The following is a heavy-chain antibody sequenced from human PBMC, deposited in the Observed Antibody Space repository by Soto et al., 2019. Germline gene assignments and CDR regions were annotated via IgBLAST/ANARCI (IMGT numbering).Heavy chain of an antibody. CDR1: GFTFSSYA. J-gene: IGHJ4*02. CDR2: INGGGGTT. D-gene: IGHD3-9*01. V-gene: IGHV3-23*01. CDR3: AKDRHPDGIWTFDY. Sequence: GGSLRLSCAASGFTFSSYAMSWVRQAQGKGLEWISGINGGGGTTYYADSVKGRFTISRDDSKNILYLQMNSPRAEDTAIYYCAKDRHPDGIWTFDYWGRGTLVTVSS.